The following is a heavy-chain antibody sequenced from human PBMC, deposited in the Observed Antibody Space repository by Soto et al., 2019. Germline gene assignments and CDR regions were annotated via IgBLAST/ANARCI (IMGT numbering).Heavy chain of an antibody. CDR2: INPNGGST. Sequence: ASVKVSCKAPADTFTSYYIHWVRQAPGHGLEWMGIINPNGGSTRFAQTFQGRITMTTDTSTSTVYMELRSLSSVTAADTAVYYCARAIVDIVATIFDYWGQGTLVTVSS. V-gene: IGHV1-46*01. CDR1: ADTFTSYY. CDR3: ARAIVDIVATIFDY. J-gene: IGHJ4*02. D-gene: IGHD5-12*01.